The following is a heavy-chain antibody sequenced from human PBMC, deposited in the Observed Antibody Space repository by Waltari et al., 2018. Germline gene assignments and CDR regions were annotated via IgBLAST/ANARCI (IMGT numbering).Heavy chain of an antibody. D-gene: IGHD6-19*01. CDR3: ARDHSSGWSD. CDR1: GFTFSRYS. J-gene: IGHJ4*02. CDR2: IMSSRSAL. Sequence: EVQLVESGGGLVKLGGSLRLSCAASGFTFSRYSMNWVRQAPGRGLGWVAAIMSSRSALYYADSVKGRFTISRDNAKNSLYLQMNSLRAEDTAVYYCARDHSSGWSDWGQGTLVTVSS. V-gene: IGHV3-21*01.